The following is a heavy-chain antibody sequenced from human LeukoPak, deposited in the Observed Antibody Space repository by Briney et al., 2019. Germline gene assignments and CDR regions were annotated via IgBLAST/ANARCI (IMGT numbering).Heavy chain of an antibody. Sequence: GGSLRLTCAASGFTFSGSWMTWVRQAPGKGLEWVAHIKEDGSDKYYVDSVTGRFTISRDNTKNSLYLQMSSLRAEDTAVYYCATWNSDWEFAYWGQGTLVSVSS. CDR3: ATWNSDWEFAY. D-gene: IGHD1/OR15-1a*01. J-gene: IGHJ4*02. V-gene: IGHV3-7*05. CDR2: IKEDGSDK. CDR1: GFTFSGSW.